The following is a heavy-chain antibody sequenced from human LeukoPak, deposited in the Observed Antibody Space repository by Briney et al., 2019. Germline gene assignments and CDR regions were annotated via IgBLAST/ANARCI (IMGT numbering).Heavy chain of an antibody. CDR1: GWPFSGHY. CDR2: INHSGST. D-gene: IGHD1-26*01. J-gene: IGHJ5*02. CDR3: ERSGASEGPTHNWFDP. Sequence: SETLSLTCAVYGWPFSGHYWTWIRQTPGKGLEWIGEINHSGSTNYNPSLKSRVTISVDTSKNQFSLKLTSVTAAETAVYYCERSGASEGPTHNWFDPWSQGTLVTVSS. V-gene: IGHV4-34*01.